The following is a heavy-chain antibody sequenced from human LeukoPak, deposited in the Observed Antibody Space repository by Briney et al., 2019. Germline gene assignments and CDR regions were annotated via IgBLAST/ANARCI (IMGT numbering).Heavy chain of an antibody. V-gene: IGHV4-59*01. CDR2: IYYTGTT. CDR3: ARAGANGIEAAGSLRY. CDR1: GGSFSAYY. D-gene: IGHD6-13*01. J-gene: IGHJ4*02. Sequence: SSETLSLTCAVSGGSFSAYYWSWIRQPPGKGLEWIGFIYYTGTTNYNPSLKSRVTISVDTSKNQFSLKLSSVTSADTAVYYCARAGANGIEAAGSLRYWGQGTLVTVSS.